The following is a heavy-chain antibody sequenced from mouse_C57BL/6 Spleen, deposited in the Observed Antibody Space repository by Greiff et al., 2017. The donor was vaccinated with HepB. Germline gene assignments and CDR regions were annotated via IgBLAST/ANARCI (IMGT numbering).Heavy chain of an antibody. CDR1: GYSITSGYD. CDR2: ISYSGST. Sequence: EVQLQESGPGMVKPSQSLSLTCTVTGYSITSGYDWHWIRHFPGNKLEWMGYISYSGSTNYNPSLKSRISITHDTSKNHFFLKLNSVTTEDTATYYCASDGYYPFAYWGQGTLVTVSA. CDR3: ASDGYYPFAY. D-gene: IGHD2-3*01. V-gene: IGHV3-1*01. J-gene: IGHJ3*01.